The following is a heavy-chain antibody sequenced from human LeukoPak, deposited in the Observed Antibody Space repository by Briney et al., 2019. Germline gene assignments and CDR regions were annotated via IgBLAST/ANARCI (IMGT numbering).Heavy chain of an antibody. CDR1: GYTFTTYG. D-gene: IGHD6-13*01. Sequence: ASVKVSCKASGYTFTTYGVTWVRQAPRQGLEWMGWISAYNGDIEYAEKFQDRITMTTDTFTNTAYMELRSLRSDDTAVYYCARDHSSSCQLLDYWGQGTLVTVSS. CDR3: ARDHSSSCQLLDY. V-gene: IGHV1-18*01. J-gene: IGHJ4*02. CDR2: ISAYNGDI.